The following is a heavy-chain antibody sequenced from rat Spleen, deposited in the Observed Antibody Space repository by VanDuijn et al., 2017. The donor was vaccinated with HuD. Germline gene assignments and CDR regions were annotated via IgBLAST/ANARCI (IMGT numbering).Heavy chain of an antibody. D-gene: IGHD4-3*01. CDR2: ISYDGIST. Sequence: WVATISYDGISTYYRDSVRGRFTISSDNAKTTLYLQMDSLRSEDTATYYCTTDRPSGFIIRGPSNWFAYWGQGTLVTVSS. CDR3: TTDRPSGFIIRGPSNWFAY. V-gene: IGHV5-29*01. J-gene: IGHJ3*01.